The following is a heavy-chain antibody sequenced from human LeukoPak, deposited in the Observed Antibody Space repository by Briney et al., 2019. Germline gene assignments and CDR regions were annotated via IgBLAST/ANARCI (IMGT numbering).Heavy chain of an antibody. J-gene: IGHJ4*02. V-gene: IGHV4-34*01. CDR1: GGSFSGYY. CDR2: INHSEST. Sequence: LETLSLTCAVYGGSFSGYYWTWIRQPPGKGLEWIGEINHSESTNYNPSLKSRVTISVDTSKNQFSLKLSSVTAADTALYYCARGFRSREDYKDLDYWGQGTLVTVSS. CDR3: ARGFRSREDYKDLDY. D-gene: IGHD5-24*01.